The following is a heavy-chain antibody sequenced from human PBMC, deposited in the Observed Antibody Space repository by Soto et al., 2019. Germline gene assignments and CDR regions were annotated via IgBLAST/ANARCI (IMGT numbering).Heavy chain of an antibody. Sequence: ASVKVSCKASGYTFTSYAMHWVRQAPGQRLEWMGWINAGNGNTKYSQKFQGRVTITRDTSASTAYMELSSLRSEDTAVYYCARDPVPKVVPAAMGVGGWFDPWGQGTLVTVSS. CDR2: INAGNGNT. J-gene: IGHJ5*02. CDR1: GYTFTSYA. V-gene: IGHV1-3*01. CDR3: ARDPVPKVVPAAMGVGGWFDP. D-gene: IGHD2-2*01.